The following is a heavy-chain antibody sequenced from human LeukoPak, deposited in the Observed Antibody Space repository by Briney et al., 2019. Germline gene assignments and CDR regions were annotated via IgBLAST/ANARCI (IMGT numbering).Heavy chain of an antibody. J-gene: IGHJ4*02. CDR3: ARQKGYYFDY. Sequence: PSETLSLTCAVYGGSLSGYSWSWIRQPPGKGLEWIGEINHSGSTNYNPSLKSRVTISADTSKNQFSLKLSSVTAADTAVYYCARQKGYYFDYWGQGTLVTVSS. CDR1: GGSLSGYS. CDR2: INHSGST. V-gene: IGHV4-34*01.